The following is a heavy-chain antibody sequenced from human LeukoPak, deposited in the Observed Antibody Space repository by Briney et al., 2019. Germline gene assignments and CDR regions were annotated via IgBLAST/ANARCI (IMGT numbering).Heavy chain of an antibody. CDR1: GGTFSSYA. D-gene: IGHD3-22*01. V-gene: IGHV1-69*13. CDR3: ARTYYDSSGYYFYYYYMDV. CDR2: IIPIFGTA. J-gene: IGHJ6*03. Sequence: SVKVSCKASGGTFSSYAISWVRQAPGRGLEWMGGIIPIFGTANYAQKFQGRVTITADESTSTAYMELSSLRSEDTAVYYCARTYYDSSGYYFYYYYMDVRGKGTTVTISS.